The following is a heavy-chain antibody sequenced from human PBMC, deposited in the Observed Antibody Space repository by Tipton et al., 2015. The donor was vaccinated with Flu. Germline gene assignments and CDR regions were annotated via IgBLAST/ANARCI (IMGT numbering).Heavy chain of an antibody. CDR3: ARSPGYYFDY. V-gene: IGHV4-59*08. Sequence: TLSLTCTVSGGSLSGYYWSWIRQPPGKGLEWIAFIYYSGGTNYNPSLQSRVTISVDTSKNQVSLKLSSVTAADTAVYYCARSPGYYFDYWGQGTLVTVSS. J-gene: IGHJ4*02. D-gene: IGHD6-25*01. CDR1: GGSLSGYY. CDR2: IYYSGGT.